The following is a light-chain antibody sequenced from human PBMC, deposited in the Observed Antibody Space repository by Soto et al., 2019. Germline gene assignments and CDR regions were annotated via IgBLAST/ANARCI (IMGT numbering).Light chain of an antibody. CDR1: SSDVGGYNL. CDR2: EVT. J-gene: IGLJ1*01. Sequence: QSVLTQPASVSGSPGQSITLSCTGTSSDVGGYNLVSWYQQHPGKAPKLMIYEVTKRPSGVSNRFSGSKSGNTASLTISGLQAEDEADYYCCSYAGSSTSLYVFGTGTKVTVL. V-gene: IGLV2-23*02. CDR3: CSYAGSSTSLYV.